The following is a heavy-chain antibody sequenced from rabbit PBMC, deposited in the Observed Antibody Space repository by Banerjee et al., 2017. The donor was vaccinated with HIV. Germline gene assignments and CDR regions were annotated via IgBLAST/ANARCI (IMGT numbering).Heavy chain of an antibody. J-gene: IGHJ4*01. D-gene: IGHD4-1*01. CDR2: IYAGSSGST. CDR1: GFSFSNDMW. V-gene: IGHV1S45*01. Sequence: QEQLVESGGDLVQPEGSLTLTCTASGFSFSNDMWICWVRQAPGKGLEWIACIYAGSSGSTHYASWAKGRFTISKTSSTTVTLQMTSLTAADTATYFCARDVSYVSGRGANDLWGPGTLVTVS. CDR3: ARDVSYVSGRGANDL.